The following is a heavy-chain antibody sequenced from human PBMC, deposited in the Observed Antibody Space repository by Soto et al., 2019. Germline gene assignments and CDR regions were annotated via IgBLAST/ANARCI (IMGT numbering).Heavy chain of an antibody. V-gene: IGHV5-51*01. D-gene: IGHD3-22*01. CDR3: AILEHYDKGFDP. CDR1: GYSFTSYW. CDR2: IYPGDSDT. J-gene: IGHJ5*02. Sequence: XXSLKISFKGSGYSFTSYWIGWVRQMPGKGLEWMGIIYPGDSDTRYSPSFQGQVTISADKSISTAYLQWSRMKASDTAMYYCAILEHYDKGFDPWGQGTLVTVSS.